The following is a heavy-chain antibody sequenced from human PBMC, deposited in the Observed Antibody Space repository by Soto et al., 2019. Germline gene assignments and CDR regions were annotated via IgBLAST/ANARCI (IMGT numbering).Heavy chain of an antibody. V-gene: IGHV1-46*01. CDR2: INPNGGST. J-gene: IGHJ4*02. Sequence: QVQLVQSGAEVKDPGASVKVSCKASGYTFTNYYIHWVRQAPGQGLEWMAIINPNGGSTNYPQKFQGRVTLARDTFTSTVYMELSSVRSEDTAIYYCARGLAAVDYWGQGTLVTVSS. CDR3: ARGLAAVDY. D-gene: IGHD6-13*01. CDR1: GYTFTNYY.